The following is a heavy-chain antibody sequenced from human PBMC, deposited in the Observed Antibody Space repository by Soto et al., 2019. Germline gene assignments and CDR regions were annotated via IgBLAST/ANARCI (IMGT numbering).Heavy chain of an antibody. CDR2: INAGNGDT. Sequence: ASVKVSCKASGYTFTSYAMHWVRQAPGQRLEWMGWINAGNGDTNYAQTFQGRVTMTTDTSTSTVHMDVRSLRSDDTAVYYCAREGVAPYYYYGMDFWGQGTPVTVSS. J-gene: IGHJ6*02. V-gene: IGHV1-3*01. CDR1: GYTFTSYA. CDR3: AREGVAPYYYYGMDF. D-gene: IGHD5-12*01.